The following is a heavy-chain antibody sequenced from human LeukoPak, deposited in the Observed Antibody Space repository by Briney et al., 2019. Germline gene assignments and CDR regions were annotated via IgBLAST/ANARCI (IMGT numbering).Heavy chain of an antibody. CDR1: GFTFTSYC. Sequence: PGGSLRLASAAPGFTFTSYCMMWVRNADGGELGWVSSISTSSSYTYYANLVKGRFTLSTDNTKNSMYLQMNSLRGEDTAVYYCAKVNHKYYYGSGNSPAWYYYYYMDVWGKGTTVTVSS. J-gene: IGHJ6*03. V-gene: IGHV3-21*01. CDR3: AKVNHKYYYGSGNSPAWYYYYYMDV. CDR2: ISTSSSYT. D-gene: IGHD3-10*01.